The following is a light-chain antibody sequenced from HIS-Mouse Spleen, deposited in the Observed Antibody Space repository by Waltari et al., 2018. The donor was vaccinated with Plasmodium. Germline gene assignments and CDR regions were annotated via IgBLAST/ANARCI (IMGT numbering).Light chain of an antibody. J-gene: IGLJ2*01. CDR2: TDS. Sequence: SYELTQPPSVSVSPGQTARITCSGDAFPKQYAYWYQPKPGQAPVLVIYTDSERPSGIPERFSGSSSGTTVTLTISGVQAEDEADYYCQSADSSGTVVFGGGTKLTVL. CDR1: AFPKQY. CDR3: QSADSSGTVV. V-gene: IGLV3-25*03.